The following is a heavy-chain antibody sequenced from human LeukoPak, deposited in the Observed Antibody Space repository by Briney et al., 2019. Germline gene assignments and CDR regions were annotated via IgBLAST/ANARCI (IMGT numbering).Heavy chain of an antibody. V-gene: IGHV3-64*01. D-gene: IGHD6-13*01. CDR1: GFTFSSYA. J-gene: IGHJ3*02. CDR3: ARGISSWYYDAFDI. Sequence: PGGSLRLSCAASGFTFSSYAMHWVRQAPGKGLEYVSAIISNGHSTYYANSVKGRFTTSRDNSKNTLYLQMGSLRVEDMAVYYCARGISSWYYDAFDIWGQGTTVTVSS. CDR2: IISNGHST.